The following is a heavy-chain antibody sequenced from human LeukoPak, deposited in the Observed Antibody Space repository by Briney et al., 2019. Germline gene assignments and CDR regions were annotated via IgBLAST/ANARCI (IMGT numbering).Heavy chain of an antibody. Sequence: GASVKVSCKASGYTFTGYYNHWVRQAPGQGLEWMGWIDPDSGDTNYAQRFQGRVTMTRDTSISTAYMELSSLRSDDTAVYYCARGLGSVWFGEISFDYWGQGTLVTVSS. V-gene: IGHV1-2*02. CDR3: ARGLGSVWFGEISFDY. CDR1: GYTFTGYY. J-gene: IGHJ4*02. CDR2: IDPDSGDT. D-gene: IGHD3-10*01.